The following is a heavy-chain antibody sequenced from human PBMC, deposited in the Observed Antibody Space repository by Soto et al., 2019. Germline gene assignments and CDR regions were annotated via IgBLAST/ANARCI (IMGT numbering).Heavy chain of an antibody. CDR2: INAGNGNT. D-gene: IGHD2-15*01. Sequence: QVQLVQSGAEVKKPGASVKVSCTASGYTFTSYAMHWVRQAPGQRLEWMGWINAGNGNTKYSQKFQGRVTITRYTSARTASMELSSLRSEDTAVYYCAREVNKIGVGEAFQHWGQGTLVTVSS. V-gene: IGHV1-3*01. CDR1: GYTFTSYA. J-gene: IGHJ1*01. CDR3: AREVNKIGVGEAFQH.